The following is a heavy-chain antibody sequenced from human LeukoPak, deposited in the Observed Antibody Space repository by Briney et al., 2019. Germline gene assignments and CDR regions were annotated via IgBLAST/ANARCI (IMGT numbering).Heavy chain of an antibody. J-gene: IGHJ6*02. V-gene: IGHV1-69*04. Sequence: SVKVSCKASGGTFSSYAISWVRQAPGQGLEWMGRIIPILGIANYAQEFQGRVTITADKSTSTAYMELSSLRSEDTAVYYCARDRVAERVTAPYYYYCGMDVWGQGTTVTVSS. D-gene: IGHD4-23*01. CDR2: IIPILGIA. CDR3: ARDRVAERVTAPYYYYCGMDV. CDR1: GGTFSSYA.